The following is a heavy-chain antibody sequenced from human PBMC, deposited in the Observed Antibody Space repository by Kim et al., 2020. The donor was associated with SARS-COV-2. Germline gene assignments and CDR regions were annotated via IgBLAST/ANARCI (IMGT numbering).Heavy chain of an antibody. V-gene: IGHV3-53*01. CDR2: IYSGGST. CDR3: ARDLEYYDSSGYYGAPNHYYYGMDV. J-gene: IGHJ6*02. Sequence: GGSLRLSCAASGFTVSSNYMSWVRQAPGKGLEWVSVIYSGGSTYYADSVKGRFTISRDNSKNTLYLQMNSLRAEDTAVYYCARDLEYYDSSGYYGAPNHYYYGMDVWGQGTTVTVSS. D-gene: IGHD3-22*01. CDR1: GFTVSSNY.